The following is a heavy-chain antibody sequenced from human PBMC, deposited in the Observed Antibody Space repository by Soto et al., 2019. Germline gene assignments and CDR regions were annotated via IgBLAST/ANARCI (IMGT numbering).Heavy chain of an antibody. J-gene: IGHJ4*02. CDR2: ISGSGGST. Sequence: EVQLLESGGGLVQPGGSLRLSCAASGFTFSSYAMSWVRQAPGKGLEWVSAISGSGGSTYYADSVKGRFTISRDNSKNALYLQMTSLRAENTAVYYCAKGPGRAVDGRPPTDYWGQGTVVTASS. CDR1: GFTFSSYA. CDR3: AKGPGRAVDGRPPTDY. V-gene: IGHV3-23*01. D-gene: IGHD6-19*01.